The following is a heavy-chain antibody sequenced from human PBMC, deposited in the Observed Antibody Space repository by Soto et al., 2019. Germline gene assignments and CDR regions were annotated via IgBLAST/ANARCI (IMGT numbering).Heavy chain of an antibody. D-gene: IGHD2-2*01. CDR1: GFTFSTYW. CDR3: ARGRPQHQ. J-gene: IGHJ1*01. Sequence: EVQLVESGGGLVQPGGSLRLSCAASGFTFSTYWMSWVRQAPGKGLEWVANINQDGSQKYYVDSVKGRFTISRDNAKSSVYLQMNSLRAEDTAVYYWARGRPQHQWGQGTLVTVSS. CDR2: INQDGSQK. V-gene: IGHV3-7*04.